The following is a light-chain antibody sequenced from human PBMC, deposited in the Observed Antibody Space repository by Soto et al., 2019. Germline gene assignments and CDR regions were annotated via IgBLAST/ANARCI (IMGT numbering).Light chain of an antibody. CDR1: HNVATNY. CDR2: GAS. CDR3: QQYGTSPLT. V-gene: IGKV3-20*01. Sequence: EIVLTQFPGTLSLSPGDIATLSCRASHNVATNYLARYQQRPGQAPRLLIYGASNRATGIPERFSGTGSGTDFSLNISRLEPEDFAVYFCQQYGTSPLTFGGATKVEIK. J-gene: IGKJ4*01.